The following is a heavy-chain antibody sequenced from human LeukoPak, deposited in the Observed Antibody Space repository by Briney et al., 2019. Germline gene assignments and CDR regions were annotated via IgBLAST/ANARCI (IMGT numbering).Heavy chain of an antibody. CDR1: RYTFTSYG. J-gene: IGHJ6*02. Sequence: ASVKVSCKASRYTFTSYGISWVRQAPGQGLEWMGWISAYNGNTNYAQKLQGRVTMTTDTSTSTAYMELRSLRSDDMAVYYCASFSIYYYHGMDVWPQRTTVTVPS. V-gene: IGHV1-18*03. CDR2: ISAYNGNT. CDR3: ASFSIYYYHGMDV. D-gene: IGHD3-16*02.